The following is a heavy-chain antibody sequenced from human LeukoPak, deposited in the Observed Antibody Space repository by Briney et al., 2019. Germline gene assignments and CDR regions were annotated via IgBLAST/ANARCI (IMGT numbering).Heavy chain of an antibody. Sequence: PGGSLRPSCAASGFTFSSYSMNWVRQAPGKGLEWVSSISSSSSYIYYADSVKGRFTISRDNAKNSLYLQMNSLRAEDTAVYYCARDVDTAMVDYWGQGTLVTVSS. D-gene: IGHD5-18*01. V-gene: IGHV3-21*01. CDR2: ISSSSSYI. CDR3: ARDVDTAMVDY. CDR1: GFTFSSYS. J-gene: IGHJ4*02.